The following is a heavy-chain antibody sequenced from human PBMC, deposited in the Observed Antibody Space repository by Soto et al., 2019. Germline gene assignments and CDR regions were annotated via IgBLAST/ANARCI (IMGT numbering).Heavy chain of an antibody. V-gene: IGHV1-69*02. CDR3: ARGDSNSDFDY. D-gene: IGHD4-4*01. CDR1: GGTFSSYT. J-gene: IGHJ4*02. CDR2: IIPILGIA. Sequence: SVKVSCKASGGTFSSYTISWVRQAPGQGLEWMGRIIPILGIANYAQKFQGRVTITADKSTSTAYMELSSLRSEDTAVYYCARGDSNSDFDYWGQGTLVTVSS.